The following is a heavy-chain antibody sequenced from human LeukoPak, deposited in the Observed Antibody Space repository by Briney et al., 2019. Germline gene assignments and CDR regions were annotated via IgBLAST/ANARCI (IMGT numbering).Heavy chain of an antibody. Sequence: GGSLRLSCAASGFTFSSYWMNWVRQAPGKGLEWVSRIKTETDGGTTDYAAPVKGRFTISRDDSKNTLYLQMNSLKTEDTAVYYCTTPQLWLRGALGYWGQGTLVTVTS. D-gene: IGHD5-18*01. V-gene: IGHV3-15*01. CDR3: TTPQLWLRGALGY. CDR2: IKTETDGGTT. J-gene: IGHJ4*02. CDR1: GFTFSSYW.